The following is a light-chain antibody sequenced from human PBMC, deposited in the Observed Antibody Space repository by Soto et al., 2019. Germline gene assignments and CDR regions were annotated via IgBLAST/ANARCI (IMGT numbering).Light chain of an antibody. CDR3: QQYDNWPLT. CDR1: RSVDSN. J-gene: IGKJ4*01. CDR2: GAS. V-gene: IGKV3D-15*01. Sequence: EIVRTQSPATLSVSPGERATLTSRASRSVDSNLAWYQQKPGQPPRLLIFGASNRATGIPARFSGSGAGTDFTLTISSLQSEDFGVYFCQQYDNWPLTFGGGTKVDI.